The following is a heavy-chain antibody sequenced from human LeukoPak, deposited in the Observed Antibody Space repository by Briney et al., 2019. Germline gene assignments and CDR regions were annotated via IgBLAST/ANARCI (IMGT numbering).Heavy chain of an antibody. CDR3: ARRAPFSNWFDP. V-gene: IGHV4-31*03. J-gene: IGHJ5*02. CDR2: IYFSGST. D-gene: IGHD2-2*01. CDR1: GASITNDDYY. Sequence: TLSLTCTVSGASITNDDYYWSWIRQHPGKGLEWIGYIYFSGSTYYNPTLKSRASVSVDTSKSQFSLRLTSVTAADTAVYYCARRAPFSNWFDPWGQGTLVIVSS.